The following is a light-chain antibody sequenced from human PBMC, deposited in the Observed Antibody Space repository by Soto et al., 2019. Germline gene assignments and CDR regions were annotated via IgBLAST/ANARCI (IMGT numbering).Light chain of an antibody. CDR1: ESVSSN. Sequence: EIVMTQSPATLSVSPGERSTLSCRASESVSSNLAWYQQKPGQAPRLLIDGASSRATGIPDRLSGSGSGTVFTLTISRLEPEDFAVYYCQQYGSSPTFGQGTKVDIK. CDR3: QQYGSSPT. J-gene: IGKJ1*01. V-gene: IGKV3-20*01. CDR2: GAS.